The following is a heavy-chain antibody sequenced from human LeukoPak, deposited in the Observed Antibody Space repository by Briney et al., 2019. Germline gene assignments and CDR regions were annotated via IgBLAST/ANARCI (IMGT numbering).Heavy chain of an antibody. CDR3: ARGYRRVRGVMVYYMDV. J-gene: IGHJ6*03. Sequence: SETLSLTCTVSGYSISSGYYWGWIRQPPGKGLEWIGSIYHSGSTYYNPSLKSRVTISVDTSKNQFSLKLSSVTAADTAVYYCARGYRRVRGVMVYYMDVWGKGTTVTVSS. CDR1: GYSISSGYY. CDR2: IYHSGST. V-gene: IGHV4-38-2*02. D-gene: IGHD3-10*01.